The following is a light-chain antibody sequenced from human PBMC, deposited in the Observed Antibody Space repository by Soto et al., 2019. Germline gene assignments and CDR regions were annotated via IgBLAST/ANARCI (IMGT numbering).Light chain of an antibody. J-gene: IGKJ5*01. Sequence: DVQMTQSPSSLSPSVGDRVTITCRASQSFNTWLAWYQQKPGKAPKLLIYKTSILESGVPSRFSGSGSGAEFTLTISSLQPEDSAPFSCQQLYSYPFGQGTRLEIK. CDR2: KTS. CDR3: QQLYSYP. V-gene: IGKV1-5*03. CDR1: QSFNTW.